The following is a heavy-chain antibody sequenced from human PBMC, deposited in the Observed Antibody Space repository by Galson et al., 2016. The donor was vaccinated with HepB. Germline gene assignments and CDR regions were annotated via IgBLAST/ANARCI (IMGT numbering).Heavy chain of an antibody. CDR3: ARARDVNAFDI. CDR2: ISYSGST. Sequence: TLSLTCTVSGASISSGGYYWSWIRQHPGKGLEWIGYISYSGSTYYNPSLKSRVTISVDTSKNQFSLKLSSVTAADTAVYFCARARDVNAFDIWGQGTMVTVSS. V-gene: IGHV4-31*03. CDR1: GASISSGGYY. J-gene: IGHJ3*02.